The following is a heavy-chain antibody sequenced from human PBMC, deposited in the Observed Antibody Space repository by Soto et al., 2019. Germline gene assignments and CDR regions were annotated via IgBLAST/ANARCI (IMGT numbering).Heavy chain of an antibody. CDR2: IYYSGST. CDR1: GGSISSGGYY. Sequence: SETLSLTCTVSGGSISSGGYYWSWIRQHPGKGLEWIGDIYYSGSTYYNPSRKSRVTITVDTSKNQFSLKLSSVTAADTAVYYCARDPDDYGDYGDAFDIWGQGTMVTVSS. V-gene: IGHV4-31*03. J-gene: IGHJ3*02. CDR3: ARDPDDYGDYGDAFDI. D-gene: IGHD4-17*01.